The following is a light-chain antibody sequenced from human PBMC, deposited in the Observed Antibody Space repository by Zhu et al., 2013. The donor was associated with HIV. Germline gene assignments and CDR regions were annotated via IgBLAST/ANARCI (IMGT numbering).Light chain of an antibody. V-gene: IGLV2-23*02. CDR3: CSYARSSTLL. CDR2: EFN. Sequence: QSALTQPASVSGSPGQSITISCTGTSNDIGTYSLVSWYQQHPGKAPKLMIYEFNRRPSGVSNRFSGSKSGNTASLTISGLQGEDEADYYCCSYARSSTLLFGGGTKLTVL. J-gene: IGLJ2*01. CDR1: SNDIGTYSL.